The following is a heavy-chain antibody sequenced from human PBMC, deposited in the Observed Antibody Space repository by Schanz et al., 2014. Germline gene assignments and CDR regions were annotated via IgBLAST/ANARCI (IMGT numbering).Heavy chain of an antibody. CDR2: ISGSGSST. Sequence: VQLVESGGGVVQPGGSRRLSCAASGFTFRSYAMSWVRQAPGEGMEWVSGISGSGSSTYYADSVKGRFTISRDNSKNTLYLQMNSLRVEDTAVYYCAKGRSSSWSDPEYFDYWGQGTLVTVSS. D-gene: IGHD6-13*01. J-gene: IGHJ4*02. CDR1: GFTFRSYA. CDR3: AKGRSSSWSDPEYFDY. V-gene: IGHV3-23*04.